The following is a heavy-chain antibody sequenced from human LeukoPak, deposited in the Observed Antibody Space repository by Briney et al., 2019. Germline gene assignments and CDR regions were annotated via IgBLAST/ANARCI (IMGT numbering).Heavy chain of an antibody. D-gene: IGHD4-17*01. CDR1: GFTFSNYP. V-gene: IGHV3-21*01. CDR2: ISGSGGST. Sequence: GGSLRLSCAASGFTFSNYPMHCVRQAPGKGLEWVSAISGSGGSTYYADSVRGRFTISRDNAKNSLYLQMNSLRAEDTAVYYCARGYYGDYVTDYWGQGTLVTVSS. CDR3: ARGYYGDYVTDY. J-gene: IGHJ4*02.